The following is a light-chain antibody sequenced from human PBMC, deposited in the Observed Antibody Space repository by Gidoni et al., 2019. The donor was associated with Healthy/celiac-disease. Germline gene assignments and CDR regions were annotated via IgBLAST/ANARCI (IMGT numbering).Light chain of an antibody. J-gene: IGLJ2*01. CDR1: NIGSKS. Sequence: SYVLTQPPSAPVAPGQTARITCGGNNIGSKSVHWYQQKPGQAPVLVVYDDRDRPSGIPERFSGSNSGNTATLTISRVEAGDEADYYCQVWDSSSDHVVFGGGTKLTVL. CDR2: DDR. V-gene: IGLV3-21*02. CDR3: QVWDSSSDHVV.